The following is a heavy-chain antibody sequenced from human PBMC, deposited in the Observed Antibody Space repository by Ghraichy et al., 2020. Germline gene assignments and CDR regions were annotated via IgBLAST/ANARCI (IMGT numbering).Heavy chain of an antibody. D-gene: IGHD1-7*01. J-gene: IGHJ4*02. CDR1: GGSISSGGYS. V-gene: IGHV4-30-2*01. Sequence: SETLSLTCAVSGGSISSGGYSWSWIRQPPGKGLEWIGYIYHSGSTYYNPSLKSRVTISVDRSKNQFSLKLSSVTAADTAVYYCARGGELLDYWGQGTLVTVSS. CDR2: IYHSGST. CDR3: ARGGELLDY.